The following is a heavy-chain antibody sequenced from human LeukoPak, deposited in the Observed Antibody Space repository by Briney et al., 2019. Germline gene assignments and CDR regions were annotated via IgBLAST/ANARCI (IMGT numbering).Heavy chain of an antibody. CDR1: GFTFTTYY. D-gene: IGHD6-13*01. J-gene: IGHJ4*02. Sequence: GGSLRLSCVASGFTFTTYYMSWVRQAPGKGLEWVSSISSSSSYIYYADSVKGRFTISRDNAKNSLYLQMNSLRAEDTAVYYCARGGVPGIFDYWGQGTLVTVSS. CDR2: ISSSSSYI. CDR3: ARGGVPGIFDY. V-gene: IGHV3-21*01.